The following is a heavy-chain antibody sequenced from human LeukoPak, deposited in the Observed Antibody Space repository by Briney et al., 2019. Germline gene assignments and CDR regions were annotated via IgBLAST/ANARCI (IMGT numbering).Heavy chain of an antibody. CDR1: GFTFDDYG. V-gene: IGHV3-20*04. CDR3: ARDLSSGWLYYFDY. J-gene: IGHJ4*02. D-gene: IGHD3-22*01. CDR2: INWNGGST. Sequence: PGGSLRLSCTTSGFTFDDYGLSWVRQAPGKGLEWVSDINWNGGSTGYADSVKGRFTISRDNAKNSLYLQMNSLRAEDTALYYCARDLSSGWLYYFDYWGQGTLVTVSS.